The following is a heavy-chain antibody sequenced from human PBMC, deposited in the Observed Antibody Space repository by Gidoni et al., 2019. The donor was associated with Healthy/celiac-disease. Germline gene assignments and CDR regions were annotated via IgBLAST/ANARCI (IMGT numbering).Heavy chain of an antibody. CDR3: ARVGGSYHDYYYYGMDV. CDR1: GFTFSSYG. J-gene: IGHJ6*02. Sequence: QVQLVESGGGVVQPGGSLRLSCAASGFTFSSYGMHWVRQAPGKGLEWVAVIWYDGSKKYYADSVKGRFTISRDNSKNTLYLQMNSLRAEDTAVYYCARVGGSYHDYYYYGMDVWGQGTTVTVSS. CDR2: IWYDGSKK. D-gene: IGHD1-26*01. V-gene: IGHV3-33*01.